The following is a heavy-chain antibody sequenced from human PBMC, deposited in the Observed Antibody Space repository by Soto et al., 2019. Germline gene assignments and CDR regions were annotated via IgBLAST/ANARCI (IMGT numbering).Heavy chain of an antibody. CDR2: IYYSGST. Sequence: SETLSLTCTVSYFSIKGYYWSWIRQPPGKGLEWIGYIYYSGSTNYNPSLKSRVTISVDTSKNQFSLKLSSVTVADTPVYYCARPTTSAFDSWGQGTMVTVS. CDR1: YFSIKGYY. D-gene: IGHD4-4*01. V-gene: IGHV4-59*08. CDR3: ARPTTSAFDS. J-gene: IGHJ3*02.